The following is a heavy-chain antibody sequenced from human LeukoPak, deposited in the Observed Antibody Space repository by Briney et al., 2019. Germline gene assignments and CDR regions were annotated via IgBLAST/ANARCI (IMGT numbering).Heavy chain of an antibody. CDR2: IYYSGST. Sequence: PSETLSLTCTVSGGSISSYYWSWIRQPPGKGLEWIGYIYYSGSTNYNPSLKSRVTISVDTSKNQFSLKLSSVTAADTAVYYCARGSRSRVLRFLEWSYWGQGTPVTVSS. J-gene: IGHJ4*02. V-gene: IGHV4-59*01. D-gene: IGHD3-3*01. CDR1: GGSISSYY. CDR3: ARGSRSRVLRFLEWSY.